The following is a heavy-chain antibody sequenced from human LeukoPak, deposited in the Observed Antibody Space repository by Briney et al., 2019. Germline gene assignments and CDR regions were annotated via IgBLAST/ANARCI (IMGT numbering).Heavy chain of an antibody. V-gene: IGHV3-7*01. D-gene: IGHD2-8*02. Sequence: GGSLRLSCAAPGFTFSSYWMSWVRQAPGKGLEWLANIKQDGSEKYYVDSVKGRFTISRDNAKNSLYLQLNSLRAEDTAVYYCARDGGSYCTGNLCYKDGFFDYWGQGTLVTVSS. CDR1: GFTFSSYW. CDR3: ARDGGSYCTGNLCYKDGFFDY. J-gene: IGHJ4*02. CDR2: IKQDGSEK.